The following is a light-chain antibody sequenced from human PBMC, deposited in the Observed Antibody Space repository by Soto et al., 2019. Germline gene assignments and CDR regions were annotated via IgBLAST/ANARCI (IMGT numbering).Light chain of an antibody. J-gene: IGLJ2*01. CDR1: SNDVGGYNY. V-gene: IGLV2-11*01. Sequence: QSVLTQPRSVSGSPGQSVTISCTGTSNDVGGYNYVSWYQQHPGTAPKLMIYDVTKRPSGVPDRFSGSKSGNTASLTISGLQAEDESDYYCCSYAGSYTFVFGGGTKLTVL. CDR2: DVT. CDR3: CSYAGSYTFV.